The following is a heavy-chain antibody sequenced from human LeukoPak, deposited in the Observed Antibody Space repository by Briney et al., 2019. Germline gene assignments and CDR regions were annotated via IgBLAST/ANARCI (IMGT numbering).Heavy chain of an antibody. V-gene: IGHV4-38-2*02. CDR3: ARDNYDILTGTHSDY. CDR1: GYSISSGYY. D-gene: IGHD3-9*01. CDR2: IYHSGST. Sequence: PSETLSLTCTVSGYSISSGYYWGWIRQPPGKGLEGIGSIYHSGSTYYNPSLKSRVTISVDTSKNQFSLKLSSVTAADTAVYYCARDNYDILTGTHSDYWGQGTLVTVSS. J-gene: IGHJ4*02.